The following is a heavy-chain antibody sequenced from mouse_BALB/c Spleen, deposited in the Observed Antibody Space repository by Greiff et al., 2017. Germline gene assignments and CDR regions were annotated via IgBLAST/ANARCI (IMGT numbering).Heavy chain of an antibody. Sequence: EVQGVESGGGLVKPGGSLKLSCAASGFTFSSYAMSWVRQSPEKRLEWVAEISSGGSYTYYPDTVTGRFTISRDNAKNTLYLEMSSLRSEDTAMYYCARDNYRYAMDYWGQGTSVTVSS. V-gene: IGHV5-9-4*01. CDR2: ISSGGSYT. CDR3: ARDNYRYAMDY. J-gene: IGHJ4*01. CDR1: GFTFSSYA. D-gene: IGHD2-14*01.